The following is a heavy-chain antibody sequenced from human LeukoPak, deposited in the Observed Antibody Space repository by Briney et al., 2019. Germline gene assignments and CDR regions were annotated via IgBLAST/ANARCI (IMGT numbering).Heavy chain of an antibody. CDR2: VYYTGIS. CDR3: ATRVASGTYSHDAFDI. V-gene: IGHV4-59*08. J-gene: IGHJ3*02. Sequence: PSGSLSLTCTVSGGSISSYYWSWIRQPPGKGLEWIGYVYYTGISPSNPSLKSRVTISVYTPKNHFSLKLTSVTAADTAVYYCATRVASGTYSHDAFDIWGQGTVVTVSS. CDR1: GGSISSYY. D-gene: IGHD1-26*01.